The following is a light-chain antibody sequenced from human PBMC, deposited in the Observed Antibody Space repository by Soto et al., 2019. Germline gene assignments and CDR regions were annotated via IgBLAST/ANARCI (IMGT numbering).Light chain of an antibody. CDR3: CSYAGSSTYV. J-gene: IGLJ1*01. CDR1: SSDVGSYNL. Sequence: QSVLTQPASVSGSPGQSITISCTGTSSDVGSYNLVSWYQQHPGKAPKLMIYEVTKRPSGVFNRSSGSKSGNTASLTISGLQAEDEADYYCCSYAGSSTYVIGTGTKVTVL. V-gene: IGLV2-23*02. CDR2: EVT.